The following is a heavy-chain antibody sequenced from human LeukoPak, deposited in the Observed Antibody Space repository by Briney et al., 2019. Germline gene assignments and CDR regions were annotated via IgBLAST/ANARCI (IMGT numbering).Heavy chain of an antibody. CDR1: GASISTYY. Sequence: SETLSLTCTVSGASISTYYWSWIRQPPGKGLEWIGYIYYSRSTNYNPSLKSRVTISVDTSKNQFSLKLTSVTAADTAMYYCACGEEYIGGIFDYWGQGTLVTVSS. D-gene: IGHD6-6*01. V-gene: IGHV4-59*01. J-gene: IGHJ4*02. CDR2: IYYSRST. CDR3: ACGEEYIGGIFDY.